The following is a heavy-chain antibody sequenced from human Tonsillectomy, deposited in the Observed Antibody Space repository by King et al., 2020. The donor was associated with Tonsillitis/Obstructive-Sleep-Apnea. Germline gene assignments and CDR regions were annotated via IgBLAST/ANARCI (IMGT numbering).Heavy chain of an antibody. V-gene: IGHV4-59*08. CDR1: GDSINNYY. Sequence: LQLQESGPGLVKPSETLSLTCAVSGDSINNYYWSWIRQPPGKGLEWIGCIYYSGNTNYNPSLRSRVTISADPSKNQLSLNLSSLSAADTAVYYCARGVIPGVYYYYYMYVWGRGTTVTVSS. CDR2: IYYSGNT. D-gene: IGHD1-14*01. CDR3: ARGVIPGVYYYYYMYV. J-gene: IGHJ6*03.